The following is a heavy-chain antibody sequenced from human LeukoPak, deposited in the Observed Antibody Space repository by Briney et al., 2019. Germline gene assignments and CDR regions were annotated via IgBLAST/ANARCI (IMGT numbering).Heavy chain of an antibody. J-gene: IGHJ4*02. D-gene: IGHD1-7*01. CDR2: INPNSGGT. V-gene: IGHV1-2*02. Sequence: ASVKVSCKASGYTFTGYYMHWVRQAPGQGLEWMGWINPNSGGTNYAQNFQGRVTMTRDTSISTAYMELSRLRSDAPAVYYCARIGGNWNYVYWGQGTLVTVSS. CDR3: ARIGGNWNYVY. CDR1: GYTFTGYY.